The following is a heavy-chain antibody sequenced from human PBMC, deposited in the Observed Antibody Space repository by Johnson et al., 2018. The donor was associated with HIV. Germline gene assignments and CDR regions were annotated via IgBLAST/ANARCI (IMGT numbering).Heavy chain of an antibody. V-gene: IGHV3-30*03. Sequence: QVQLLESGGGLFKPGGSLRLSCAASGFTFSGYGMHWVRQAPGKGLEWVAVISYDASKKYYADSVNGRFTISRDNAKNFLYLQMNSLRAEDTALYYCARDFRVWGQGTMVTVSS. CDR1: GFTFSGYG. CDR3: ARDFRV. J-gene: IGHJ3*01. CDR2: ISYDASKK.